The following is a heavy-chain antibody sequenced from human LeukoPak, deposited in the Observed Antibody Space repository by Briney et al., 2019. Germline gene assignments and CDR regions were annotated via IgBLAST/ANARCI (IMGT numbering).Heavy chain of an antibody. CDR1: GHSISSLY. D-gene: IGHD6-6*01. Sequence: SETLSLTCSVSGHSISSLYWSWIRQPPGKGLEGIGYIYYTWSTNYNPSLKSRVTMFVDMSKNQFSLRLSSVTAADTAVYYCAIHRAYSSSSPFDYWGQGTLVTVSS. CDR2: IYYTWST. V-gene: IGHV4-59*08. CDR3: AIHRAYSSSSPFDY. J-gene: IGHJ4*02.